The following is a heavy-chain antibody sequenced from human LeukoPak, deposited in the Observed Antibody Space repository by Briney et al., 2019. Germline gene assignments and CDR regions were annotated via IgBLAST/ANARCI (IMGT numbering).Heavy chain of an antibody. V-gene: IGHV3-66*01. CDR2: IYSGGST. J-gene: IGHJ5*02. CDR3: AIIHSYGHA. CDR1: GITVSSNY. Sequence: GGSLRLSCAVAGITVSSNYMSWVRQAPGKGLEWVSVIYSGGSTYYAGSVKGRFTISRDRSRNTLYLQMSSLRVEDTAVYYCAIIHSYGHAWGQGTLVAVPS. D-gene: IGHD5-18*01.